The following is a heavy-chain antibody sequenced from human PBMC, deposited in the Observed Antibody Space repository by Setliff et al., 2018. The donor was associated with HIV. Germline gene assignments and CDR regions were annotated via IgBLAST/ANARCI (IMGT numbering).Heavy chain of an antibody. CDR3: AGGPGTTSIDY. CDR1: GGSFSGYY. V-gene: IGHV4-34*01. Sequence: PSETLSLTCAVYGGSFSGYYWSWIRQPPGKGLEWIGEINHSGSTNYNMSLWSRVTISLDASRNQFSLELISVTAADTAVYHCAGGPGTTSIDYWAQGTLVTVSS. J-gene: IGHJ4*02. D-gene: IGHD1-26*01. CDR2: INHSGST.